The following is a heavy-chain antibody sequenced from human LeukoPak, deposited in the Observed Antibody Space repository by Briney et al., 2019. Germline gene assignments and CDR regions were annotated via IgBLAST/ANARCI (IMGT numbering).Heavy chain of an antibody. D-gene: IGHD1-26*01. CDR3: ARDLRVVGATRRVGWFDP. J-gene: IGHJ5*02. V-gene: IGHV4-59*01. CDR1: GGSISSYY. Sequence: SETLSLTCTVSGGSISSYYWSWIRQPPGKGLEWIGYIYYSGSTNYNPSLKSRVTISVDTSKNQFSLKLSSVTAADTAAYYCARDLRVVGATRRVGWFDPWGQGTLVTVSS. CDR2: IYYSGST.